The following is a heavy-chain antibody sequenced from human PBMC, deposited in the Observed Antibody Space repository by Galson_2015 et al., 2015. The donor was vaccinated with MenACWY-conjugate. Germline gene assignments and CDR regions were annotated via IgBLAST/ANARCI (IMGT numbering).Heavy chain of an antibody. CDR2: ISSSGTTI. J-gene: IGHJ4*02. Sequence: SPRLSCAASAFTFSSFEMNWVRQAPGKGLEWVSYISSSGTTIYYSDSVKGRFTISRDNAKNSLYLQMNSLRAEDTAVYYCARLAVPGLNWGQGTLVTVSS. D-gene: IGHD6-19*01. CDR1: AFTFSSFE. V-gene: IGHV3-48*03. CDR3: ARLAVPGLN.